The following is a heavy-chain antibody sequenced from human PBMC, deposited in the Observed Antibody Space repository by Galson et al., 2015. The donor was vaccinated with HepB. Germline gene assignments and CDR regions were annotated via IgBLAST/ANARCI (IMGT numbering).Heavy chain of an antibody. V-gene: IGHV3-23*01. Sequence: SLRLSCAASGSTLDTYDMTWVRQAPGKGLDWVSSISGNDGRTYYADSVKGRFTISRDVSKNTLSLQMHSLRADDTAVYYCARVGGAYYYDISGALLDFWGQGTLVSVSA. CDR3: ARVGGAYYYDISGALLDF. CDR2: ISGNDGRT. D-gene: IGHD3-22*01. CDR1: GSTLDTYD. J-gene: IGHJ4*02.